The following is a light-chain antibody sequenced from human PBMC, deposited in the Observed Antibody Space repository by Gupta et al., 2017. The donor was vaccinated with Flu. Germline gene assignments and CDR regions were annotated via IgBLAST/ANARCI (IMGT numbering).Light chain of an antibody. J-gene: IGKJ2*01. CDR2: GAS. CDR3: QQTHSTPTT. V-gene: IGKV1-39*01. CDR1: ENIHTY. Sequence: DIQMTQSPSSLSASVGERVTITCRASENIHTYLKWSQQRPGNSPKLLISGASSLQSGVPSRFSGSGSGGNFLLTIRILPAVDFATYYCQQTHSTPTTFGQGTKLDIK.